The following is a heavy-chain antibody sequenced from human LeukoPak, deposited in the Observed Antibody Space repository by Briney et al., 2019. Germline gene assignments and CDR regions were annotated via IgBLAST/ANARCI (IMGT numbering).Heavy chain of an antibody. CDR3: ARGRVDIVVVPAAMSRYFDY. Sequence: SETLSLTCTVSGGSISSGGYYWSWIRQHPGKGLEWIGYIYYSGSTYYNPSLKSRVTISVDTSKNQFSLKLSSVTAADTAVYYCARGRVDIVVVPAAMSRYFDYWGQGTLVTVSS. V-gene: IGHV4-31*03. CDR2: IYYSGST. CDR1: GGSISSGGYY. J-gene: IGHJ4*02. D-gene: IGHD2-2*03.